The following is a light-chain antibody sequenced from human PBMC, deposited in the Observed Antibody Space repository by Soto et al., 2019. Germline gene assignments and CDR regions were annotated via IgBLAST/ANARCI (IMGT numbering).Light chain of an antibody. Sequence: EIVLTQSPGTMSLSPGERATLSCRASQSVSSSYLAWYQHKPGQAPRLLIYGVSSRDTGIPDRFSGSGSGTHFTLTISSVEPEDFAVYYCHQYGSLPKTFGQGTKVQIK. CDR2: GVS. V-gene: IGKV3-20*01. CDR1: QSVSSSY. CDR3: HQYGSLPKT. J-gene: IGKJ1*01.